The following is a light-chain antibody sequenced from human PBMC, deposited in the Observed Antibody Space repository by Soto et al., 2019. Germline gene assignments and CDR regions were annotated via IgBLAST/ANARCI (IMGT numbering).Light chain of an antibody. CDR1: SSNIGAGYA. J-gene: IGLJ2*01. CDR2: DNS. Sequence: QSVLTQPPSVSGAPGQRVTISCTGNSSNIGAGYAVHWYQQLPGTAPKLLVYDNSNRPSGVPDRFSGSRSGTSASLAITGLQAEDEADYYCQSYDSSLSGWVFGRGTKLTVL. V-gene: IGLV1-40*01. CDR3: QSYDSSLSGWV.